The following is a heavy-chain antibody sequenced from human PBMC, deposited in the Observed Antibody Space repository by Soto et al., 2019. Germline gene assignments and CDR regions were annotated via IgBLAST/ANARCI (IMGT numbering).Heavy chain of an antibody. CDR3: ATSRRTIFGSFDS. CDR2: ISGSGGGT. CDR1: VFPFNSYA. D-gene: IGHD3-3*01. J-gene: IGHJ5*01. Sequence: GWSLRLSCASSVFPFNSYAMSWVRQAPGKGLEWVSGISGSGGGTYYADSVKGRFTISRDYSKNTLYLQVNSLRAEDTAVYYCATSRRTIFGSFDSWGQGTLVTVSS. V-gene: IGHV3-23*01.